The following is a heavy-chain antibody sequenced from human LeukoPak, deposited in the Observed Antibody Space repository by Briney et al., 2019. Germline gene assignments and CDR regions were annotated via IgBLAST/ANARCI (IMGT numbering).Heavy chain of an antibody. V-gene: IGHV1-46*01. CDR2: INPSGGST. J-gene: IGHJ3*01. CDR1: GYIFTSYN. Sequence: ASVKVSCKASGYIFTSYNMNWVRQAPGQGLEWMGIINPSGGSTNYAQKFQGRVTLTRDTSTSTLYMELSSLRSEDTAIYYCARIRDGYNDAYDLWGQGTVVTVPS. CDR3: ARIRDGYNDAYDL. D-gene: IGHD5-24*01.